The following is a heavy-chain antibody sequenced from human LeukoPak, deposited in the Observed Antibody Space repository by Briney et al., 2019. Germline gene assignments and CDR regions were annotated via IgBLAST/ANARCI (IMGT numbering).Heavy chain of an antibody. Sequence: ASVKVSCKASGYTFTSYAMHWVRQAPGQRLEWMGWINAGNGNTKYSQKFQGRVTITRDTSASTAYMELSSLRPEDTAVYYCARDWRFYCSGGSCYSSGMDVWGQGTTVTVSS. J-gene: IGHJ6*02. D-gene: IGHD2-15*01. CDR1: GYTFTSYA. V-gene: IGHV1-3*01. CDR2: INAGNGNT. CDR3: ARDWRFYCSGGSCYSSGMDV.